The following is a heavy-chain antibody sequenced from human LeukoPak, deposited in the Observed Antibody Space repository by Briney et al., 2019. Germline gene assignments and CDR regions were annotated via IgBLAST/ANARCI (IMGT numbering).Heavy chain of an antibody. CDR2: ISGSGGST. D-gene: IGHD3-3*01. V-gene: IGHV3-23*01. J-gene: IGHJ6*03. CDR3: AKDTPYSYDFWSGYPRHYYYMDV. Sequence: GGSLRLSCAASGFSFGSYGIHWVRQAPGKGLEWVSAISGSGGSTYYADSVKGRFTISRDNSKNTLYLQMNSLRAEDTAVYYCAKDTPYSYDFWSGYPRHYYYMDVWGKGTTVTVSS. CDR1: GFSFGSYG.